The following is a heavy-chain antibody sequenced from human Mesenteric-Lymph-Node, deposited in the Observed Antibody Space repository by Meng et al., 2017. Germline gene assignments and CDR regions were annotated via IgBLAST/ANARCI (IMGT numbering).Heavy chain of an antibody. J-gene: IGHJ4*02. V-gene: IGHV1-24*01. CDR2: FDPEDGET. Sequence: ASVKVSCKVSGDTLTELSMHWVLQAPGKGLEWMGGFDPEDGETIYAQKFQGRVTMTEDTSTDTAYMELSSLRSEDTAVYYCATDLGYCSSTSCLDYWGQGTLVTVSS. CDR1: GDTLTELS. D-gene: IGHD2-2*01. CDR3: ATDLGYCSSTSCLDY.